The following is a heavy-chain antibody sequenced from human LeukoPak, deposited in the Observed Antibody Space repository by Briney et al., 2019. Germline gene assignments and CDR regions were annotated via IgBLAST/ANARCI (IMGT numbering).Heavy chain of an antibody. Sequence: SVKVSCKTSGGSINNYGINWVRQAPGQGLEWMGMIIPLLTRPKYAKKFQGRVTITADESADTAYMEVSRLTSEDTAVFFCAIVPKTGMPAITWGPGILVSVSS. CDR2: IIPLLTRP. D-gene: IGHD6-6*01. J-gene: IGHJ5*02. CDR1: GGSINNYG. CDR3: AIVPKTGMPAIT. V-gene: IGHV1-69*13.